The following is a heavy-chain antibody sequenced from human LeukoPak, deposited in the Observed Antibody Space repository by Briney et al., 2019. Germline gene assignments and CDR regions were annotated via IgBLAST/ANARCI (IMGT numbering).Heavy chain of an antibody. CDR2: INSDGSST. D-gene: IGHD3-9*01. Sequence: PGGSLRLSCAASGFTFSSYWMHWVRQAPGKGLVWVSRINSDGSSTSYADSVKGRFTISRDNAKNTLYLQMNSLRAEDTAVYYCARAYYDILTGYYPGLDYWGQGTLVTVSS. CDR1: GFTFSSYW. CDR3: ARAYYDILTGYYPGLDY. J-gene: IGHJ4*02. V-gene: IGHV3-74*01.